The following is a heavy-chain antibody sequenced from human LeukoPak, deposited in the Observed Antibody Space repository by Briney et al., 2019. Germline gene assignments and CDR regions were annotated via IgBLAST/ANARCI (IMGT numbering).Heavy chain of an antibody. CDR2: IYISGST. J-gene: IGHJ4*02. V-gene: IGHV4-4*07. D-gene: IGHD1-26*01. CDR1: GGSISSYY. CDR3: ASDGGSYYGRFDY. Sequence: SETLSLPCTVSGGSISSYYWNWIRQPAGKGLEWIGRIYISGSTNYNPSLKSRVTMSVDTSKNQFSLKLSSVTAADTAVYYCASDGGSYYGRFDYWGQGTLVTVSS.